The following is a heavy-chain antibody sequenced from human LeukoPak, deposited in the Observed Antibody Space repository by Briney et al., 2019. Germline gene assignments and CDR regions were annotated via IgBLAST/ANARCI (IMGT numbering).Heavy chain of an antibody. D-gene: IGHD3-22*01. V-gene: IGHV3-23*01. CDR2: ISGSGGST. CDR3: AKARRRDYYYDSSGYYFPFDY. J-gene: IGHJ4*02. Sequence: PGGSLRLSCAASGFTFSSYAMSWVRQAPGKGLEWVSAISGSGGSTYYADSVKGRFTISRDNSKNTLYLQMNSLRAEDTAVYYCAKARRRDYYYDSSGYYFPFDYWGQGTLVTVSS. CDR1: GFTFSSYA.